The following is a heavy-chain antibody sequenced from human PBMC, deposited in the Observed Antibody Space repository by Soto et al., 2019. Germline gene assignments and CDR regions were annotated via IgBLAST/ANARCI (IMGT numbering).Heavy chain of an antibody. CDR1: GFTFSESS. CDR3: ASSFEY. Sequence: GGSLRLSCAVSGFTFSESSMNWVRQAPGKGLEWVAHIDSIGSTSWYTDSVKGRFTVSRDNAKTSLYLQMNSLRVEDTAVYYCASSFEYWGQGVLVTVSS. CDR2: IDSIGSTS. J-gene: IGHJ4*02. V-gene: IGHV3-48*01.